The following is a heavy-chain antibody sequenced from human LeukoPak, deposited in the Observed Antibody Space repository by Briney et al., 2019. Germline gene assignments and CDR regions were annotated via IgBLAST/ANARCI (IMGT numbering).Heavy chain of an antibody. J-gene: IGHJ5*02. CDR1: GYTFTGYY. D-gene: IGHD6-25*01. V-gene: IGHV1-2*02. CDR2: INPNSGGT. Sequence: GASVKVSCKASGYTFTGYYMHWVRQAPGQGLEWMGWINPNSGGTIYAQKFQGRVTMTRDTSISTAYMELSRLRSDDTAVYYCARGGDSSGWPIGFDPWGQGTLVTVSS. CDR3: ARGGDSSGWPIGFDP.